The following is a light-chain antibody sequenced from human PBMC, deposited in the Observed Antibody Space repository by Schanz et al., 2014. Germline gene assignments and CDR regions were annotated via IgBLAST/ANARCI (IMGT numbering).Light chain of an antibody. CDR2: SDN. CDR3: ATWDDSLYVV. CDR1: TSNIGSHT. Sequence: QSVLTQPPSASGTPGQRATISCSGSTSNIGSHTVSWYQHLPGTAPKLLINSDNQRPSGVPDRFSGSKSGTSASLAISGLQSEDEADYFCATWDDSLYVVFGGGTKLTVL. V-gene: IGLV1-44*01. J-gene: IGLJ3*02.